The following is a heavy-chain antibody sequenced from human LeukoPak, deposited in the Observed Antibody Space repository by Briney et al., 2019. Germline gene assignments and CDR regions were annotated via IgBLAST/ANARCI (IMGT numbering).Heavy chain of an antibody. V-gene: IGHV4-59*08. CDR2: SYYSGGT. D-gene: IGHD1-1*01. Sequence: SETLSLTCTVSGGSMSPFYWSWIRQSPGKGLEWIGSSYYSGGTNYNPSLKSRATISVDTSKNQFSLELSSVIAADTAVYYCAVNSTKHTFDIWGPGTMVTVSS. J-gene: IGHJ3*02. CDR1: GGSMSPFY. CDR3: AVNSTKHTFDI.